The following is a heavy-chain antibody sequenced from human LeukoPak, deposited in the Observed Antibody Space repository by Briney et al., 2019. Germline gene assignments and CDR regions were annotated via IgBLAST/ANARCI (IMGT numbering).Heavy chain of an antibody. CDR2: IYYSGST. J-gene: IGHJ3*02. V-gene: IGHV4-59*01. CDR3: ARDNGLDYYDSSGSRADAFDI. Sequence: SETLSLTCTVSGGSISSYYWSWIRQPPGKGLEWIGYIYYSGSTNYNPSLKSRVTISVDTSKNQFSLKLSSVTAADTAVYYCARDNGLDYYDSSGSRADAFDIWGQGTMVTVSS. CDR1: GGSISSYY. D-gene: IGHD3-22*01.